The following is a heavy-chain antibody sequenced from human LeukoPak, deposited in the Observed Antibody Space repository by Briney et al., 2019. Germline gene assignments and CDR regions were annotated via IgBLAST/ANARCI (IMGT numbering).Heavy chain of an antibody. CDR3: ARDRGYSSEPQDY. D-gene: IGHD6-25*01. J-gene: IGHJ4*02. CDR1: GGTFSSYA. CDR2: INPNSGGT. Sequence: ASVKVSCKASGGTFSSYAISWVRQAPGQGLEWMGRINPNSGGTNYAQKFQGRVTMTRDTSISTAYMELSRLRSDDTAVYYCARDRGYSSEPQDYWGQGTLVTVSS. V-gene: IGHV1-2*06.